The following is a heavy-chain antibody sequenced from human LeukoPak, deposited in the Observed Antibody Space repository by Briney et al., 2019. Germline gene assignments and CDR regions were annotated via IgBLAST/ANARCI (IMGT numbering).Heavy chain of an antibody. V-gene: IGHV3-74*01. J-gene: IGHJ5*01. D-gene: IGHD3-10*02. CDR2: INPDESDK. CDR1: RSTFSVHW. CDR3: ARDRVATIFTYHPMFDS. Sequence: PGGSLRLSCAASRSTFSVHWMHWVRQAPGKGLEWVSRINPDESDKAYADSVKGRFTISRDNAKNTLYLQMNSLRAEDTAVYYCARDRVATIFTYHPMFDSWGPGTLVTVSS.